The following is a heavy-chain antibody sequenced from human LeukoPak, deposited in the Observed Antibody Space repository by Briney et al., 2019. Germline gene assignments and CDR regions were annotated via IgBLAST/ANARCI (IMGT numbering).Heavy chain of an antibody. CDR3: ARDAGGSCSSTSCSFDY. D-gene: IGHD2-2*01. CDR2: ISSSGSTI. V-gene: IGHV3-48*03. J-gene: IGHJ4*02. CDR1: GFTFSSYE. Sequence: GGSLRLSCAASGFTFSSYEMYWVRQAPGKGLEWISYISSSGSTIYYADSVKGRFTISRDNAKNSLYLQMNSLRAEDTAVYYCARDAGGSCSSTSCSFDYWGQGTLVTVSS.